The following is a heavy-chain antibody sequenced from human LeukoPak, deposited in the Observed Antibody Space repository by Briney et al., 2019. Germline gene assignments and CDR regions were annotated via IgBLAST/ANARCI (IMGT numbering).Heavy chain of an antibody. CDR1: GFTFSSYA. CDR2: ISGSGGST. CDR3: AKDLGVVGYYDSSGCGT. V-gene: IGHV3-23*01. D-gene: IGHD3-22*01. Sequence: GGSLRLSCAASGFTFSSYAMSWVRQAPGKGLEWVSAISGSGGSTYYADSVKGRFTISRDNTKNTLYLQMNSLRAEDTAVYYCAKDLGVVGYYDSSGCGTWGQGTLVTVSS. J-gene: IGHJ5*02.